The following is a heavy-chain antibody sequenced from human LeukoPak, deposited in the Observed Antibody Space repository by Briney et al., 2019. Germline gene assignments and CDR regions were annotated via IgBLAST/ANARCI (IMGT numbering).Heavy chain of an antibody. Sequence: SETLSLTCAVYGGSFSGYYWSWIRQPPGKGLEWIGEINHSGSTNYNPSLKSRVTISVDTSKNQFSLKLSSVTAADTAVYYCARLGPGYSYGYGSGNWFDPWGQGTLVSVSS. D-gene: IGHD5-18*01. V-gene: IGHV4-34*01. J-gene: IGHJ5*02. CDR1: GGSFSGYY. CDR3: ARLGPGYSYGYGSGNWFDP. CDR2: INHSGST.